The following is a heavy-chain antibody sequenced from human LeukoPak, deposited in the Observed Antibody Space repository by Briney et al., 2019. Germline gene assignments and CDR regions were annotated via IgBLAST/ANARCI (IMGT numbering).Heavy chain of an antibody. CDR2: IHHSGST. J-gene: IGHJ4*02. V-gene: IGHV4-34*01. Sequence: SETLSLTCAVYGGSFSNYYWTWLRQPPGKGLEWIGEIHHSGSTSYNPSLKSRVTISVDTSKNQISLNLSSMTAADTAVYFCARGSVAAAGTRFFEYWGQGTLVTVSS. D-gene: IGHD6-13*01. CDR3: ARGSVAAAGTRFFEY. CDR1: GGSFSNYY.